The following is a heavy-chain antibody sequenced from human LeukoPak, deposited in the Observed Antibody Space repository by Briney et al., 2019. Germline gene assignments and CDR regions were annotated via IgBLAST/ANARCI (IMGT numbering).Heavy chain of an antibody. Sequence: ASVKVSCKASGYTFTSYYMHWVRQAPGQGLEWMGIINPSGGSTSYAQKFQGRVTMTRDTSTSTVYMELSSLRSEDTAVYYCARLEGQYCSSTSCYSYYWGQGTLVTVSS. D-gene: IGHD2-2*02. V-gene: IGHV1-46*01. CDR2: INPSGGST. J-gene: IGHJ4*02. CDR1: GYTFTSYY. CDR3: ARLEGQYCSSTSCYSYY.